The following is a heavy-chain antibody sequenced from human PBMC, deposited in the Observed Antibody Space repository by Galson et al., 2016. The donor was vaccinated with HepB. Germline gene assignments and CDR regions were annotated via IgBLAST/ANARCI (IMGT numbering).Heavy chain of an antibody. CDR3: AVWTFYDILRGYFFDY. CDR2: ISGDNGNT. CDR1: GHTFTTYT. Sequence: SVKVSCKASGHTFTTYTVHWVRQAPGQGLEWMGWISGDNGNTKYSQKLQGRVTITRNTSASTTYMERSSLRADDTAMYFCAVWTFYDILRGYFFDYWGQGTLVTVSS. V-gene: IGHV1-3*01. J-gene: IGHJ4*02. D-gene: IGHD3-9*01.